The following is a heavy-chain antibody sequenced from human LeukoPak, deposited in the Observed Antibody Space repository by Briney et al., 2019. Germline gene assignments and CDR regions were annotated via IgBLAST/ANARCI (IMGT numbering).Heavy chain of an antibody. D-gene: IGHD3-22*01. CDR3: TSPLYDSSGYL. Sequence: GGSLRLSCAASGFTFSSYWMHWVRQAPGKGLVWVSRINSDGSSTSYADSVKGRFTISRDNAKNTLYLQMNSLRAEDTAVYYCTSPLYDSSGYLWGQGTLVTVSS. CDR1: GFTFSSYW. J-gene: IGHJ4*02. V-gene: IGHV3-74*01. CDR2: INSDGSST.